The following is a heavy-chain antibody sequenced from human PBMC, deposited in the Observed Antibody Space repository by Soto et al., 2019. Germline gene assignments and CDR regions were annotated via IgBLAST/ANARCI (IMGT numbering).Heavy chain of an antibody. CDR1: GGSVSSGSYY. Sequence: SETLSLTCTVSGGSVSSGSYYWSWIRQPPGKGLEWIGYIYYSGSTNYNPSLKSRVTISVDTSKNQFSLKLSSVTAADTAVYYCARVIPSASRILLGELSAPDYWGQGPLVTVSS. CDR2: IYYSGST. J-gene: IGHJ4*02. V-gene: IGHV4-61*01. D-gene: IGHD3-16*02. CDR3: ARVIPSASRILLGELSAPDY.